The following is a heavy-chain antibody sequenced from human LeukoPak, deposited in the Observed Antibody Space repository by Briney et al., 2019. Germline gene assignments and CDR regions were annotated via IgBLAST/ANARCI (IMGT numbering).Heavy chain of an antibody. Sequence: ASVKVSCKASGYTFTSYDINWVRQATGQGLEWMGWMSPTSGNTGYAQKFQGRVTMTGDTSISTAYMELSSLRSEDTAVYYCARELKLSYGSSGLSLWGQGTLITVSS. J-gene: IGHJ4*02. V-gene: IGHV1-8*01. CDR3: ARELKLSYGSSGLSL. CDR2: MSPTSGNT. D-gene: IGHD3-22*01. CDR1: GYTFTSYD.